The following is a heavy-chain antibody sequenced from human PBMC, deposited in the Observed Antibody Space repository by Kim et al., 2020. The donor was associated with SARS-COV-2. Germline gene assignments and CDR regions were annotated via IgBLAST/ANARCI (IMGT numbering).Heavy chain of an antibody. CDR3: ARYCSSTSCLPFDP. V-gene: IGHV4-59*01. D-gene: IGHD2-2*01. CDR1: GGSISSYY. CDR2: IYYSGST. Sequence: SETLSLTCTVSGGSISSYYWSWIRQPPGKGLEWIGYIYYSGSTNYNPSLKSRVTISVDTSKNQFSLKLSSVTAADTAVYYCARYCSSTSCLPFDPWGQGTLVTVSS. J-gene: IGHJ5*02.